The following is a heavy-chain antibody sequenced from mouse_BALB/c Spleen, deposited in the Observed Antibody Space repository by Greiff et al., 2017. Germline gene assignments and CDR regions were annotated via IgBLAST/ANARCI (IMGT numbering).Heavy chain of an antibody. Sequence: VKLQESGPGLVAPSQSLSITCTVSGFSLNGYGVNWVRQPPGKGLEWLGMIWGDGSTDYNSALKSRLSISKDNSKSQVFLKMNSLQTDDTARYYCARDRSNWYFDVWGAGTTVTVSS. J-gene: IGHJ1*01. CDR2: IWGDGST. V-gene: IGHV2-6-7*01. CDR3: ARDRSNWYFDV. CDR1: GFSLNGYG.